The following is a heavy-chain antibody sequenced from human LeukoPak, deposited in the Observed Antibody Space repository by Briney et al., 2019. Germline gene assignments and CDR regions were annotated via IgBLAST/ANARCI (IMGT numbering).Heavy chain of an antibody. V-gene: IGHV1-46*01. D-gene: IGHD3-10*01. CDR1: GYTFTSYY. CDR3: ARSLLWFGEPNY. CDR2: INPSGGST. Sequence: ASVKVSCKASGYTFTSYYMHWVRQAPGQGLEWMGIINPSGGSTSYAQKFQGGVTMTRDTSTSTVYMELSSLRSEDTAVYYCARSLLWFGEPNYWGQGTLVTVSS. J-gene: IGHJ4*02.